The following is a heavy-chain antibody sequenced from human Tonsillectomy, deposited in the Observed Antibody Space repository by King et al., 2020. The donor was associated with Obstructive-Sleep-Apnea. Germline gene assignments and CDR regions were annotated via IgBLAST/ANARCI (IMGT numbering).Heavy chain of an antibody. CDR1: GFTFSSYD. CDR3: ARGPHYDSSGYDDAFDI. V-gene: IGHV3-13*01. J-gene: IGHJ3*02. Sequence: VQLVESGGGLVQPGGSLRLSCAASGFTFSSYDMHWVRQATGKGLEWVSAIGTAGDTYYPGSVKGRFTISRENAKNSLYLQMNSLRAGDTAVYYCARGPHYDSSGYDDAFDIWGQGTMVTVSS. D-gene: IGHD3-22*01. CDR2: IGTAGDT.